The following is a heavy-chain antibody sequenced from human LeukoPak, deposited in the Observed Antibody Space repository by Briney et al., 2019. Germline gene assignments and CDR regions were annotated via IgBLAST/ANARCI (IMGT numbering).Heavy chain of an antibody. CDR3: ANYVRDGCNSWFDP. Sequence: GGSLRLSCAASGFTFSSYAMSWVRQAPGKGLEWVSAISGSGGSTYYADSVKGRFTISRDNSKNTLYLQMNSLRAEDTAVYYCANYVRDGCNSWFDPWGQGTLVTVSS. CDR2: ISGSGGST. J-gene: IGHJ5*02. V-gene: IGHV3-23*01. CDR1: GFTFSSYA. D-gene: IGHD2-21*01.